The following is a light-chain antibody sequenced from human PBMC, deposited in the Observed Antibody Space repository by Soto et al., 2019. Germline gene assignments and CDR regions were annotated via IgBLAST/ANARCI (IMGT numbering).Light chain of an antibody. CDR1: QGIRSY. V-gene: IGKV1-9*01. J-gene: IGKJ3*01. CDR2: AAS. CDR3: QQLNSYPLT. Sequence: DIQLTQSPSFLSASVGDRVTITCRASQGIRSYLAWYQQKPGKAPKLLIYAASTLQSGVPSRFSGSGSGTEFTLTISSLQPEDFATYYFQQLNSYPLTFGPGTKVDI.